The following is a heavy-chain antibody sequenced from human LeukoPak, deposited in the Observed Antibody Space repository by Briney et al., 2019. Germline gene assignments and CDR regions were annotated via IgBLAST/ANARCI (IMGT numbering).Heavy chain of an antibody. J-gene: IGHJ4*02. CDR3: AKDGGRYRFDY. CDR1: GFPFNGYN. V-gene: IGHV3-30*02. Sequence: PGGSLRLSCAAPGFPFNGYNIHWIRQAPGKGLEWVSFIRNDETEIHCADFAKGRFTISRDRSENSVFLQMNSLRPDDTAVYYCAKDGGRYRFDYWGQGTMVTVSS. CDR2: IRNDETEI. D-gene: IGHD3-16*02.